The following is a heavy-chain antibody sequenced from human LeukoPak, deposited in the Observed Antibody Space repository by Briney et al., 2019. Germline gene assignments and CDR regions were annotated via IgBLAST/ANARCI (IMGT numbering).Heavy chain of an antibody. J-gene: IGHJ4*02. V-gene: IGHV4-39*07. CDR3: ARDLITMVRGVIMRMFDY. Sequence: SETLSLTCTVSGGSISSSSYYWGWIRQPPGKGLEWIGSIYYSGSTNYNPSLKSRVTIPVDKSKNQFSLKLSSVTAADTAVYYCARDLITMVRGVIMRMFDYWGQGTLVTVSS. CDR2: IYYSGST. CDR1: GGSISSSSYY. D-gene: IGHD3-10*01.